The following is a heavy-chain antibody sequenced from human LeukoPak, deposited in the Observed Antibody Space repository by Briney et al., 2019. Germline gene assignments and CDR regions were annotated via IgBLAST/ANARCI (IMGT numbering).Heavy chain of an antibody. J-gene: IGHJ3*02. CDR3: AREPAAAVAFDI. Sequence: SQTLSLTCTVSGGSISSGGYYWSWIRQPPGKGLEWIGYIYHSGSTYYNPSLKSRVTISVDRSKNQFSLKLSSVAAADTAVYYCAREPAAAVAFDIWGQGTMVTVSS. V-gene: IGHV4-30-2*01. D-gene: IGHD6-13*01. CDR2: IYHSGST. CDR1: GGSISSGGYY.